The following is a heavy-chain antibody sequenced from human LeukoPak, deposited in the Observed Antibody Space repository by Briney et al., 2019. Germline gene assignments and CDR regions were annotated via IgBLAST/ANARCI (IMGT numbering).Heavy chain of an antibody. Sequence: SGPTLVKPTQTLTLTCTFSGFSLSTSGVGVGWIRQPPGKALEWLALIYWDDDKRYSPSLKSRLTITKDTSKNQVVLTMTNMDPVDTATYYCAHRPSGDYATYFDYWGRGTLVTVSS. CDR3: AHRPSGDYATYFDY. CDR2: IYWDDDK. CDR1: GFSLSTSGVG. V-gene: IGHV2-5*02. J-gene: IGHJ4*02. D-gene: IGHD4-17*01.